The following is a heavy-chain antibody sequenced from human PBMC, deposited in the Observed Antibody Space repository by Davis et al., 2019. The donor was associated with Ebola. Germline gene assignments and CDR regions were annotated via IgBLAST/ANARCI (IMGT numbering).Heavy chain of an antibody. V-gene: IGHV3-64*01. CDR1: GFTFSDYY. Sequence: GESLKISCAASGFTFSDYYMSWVRQAPGKGLEYVSAISSNGGSTYYANSVKGRFTISRDNSKNTLYLQMGSLRAEDMAVYYCARDQGYSYGTLLYYYNMDVWGQGTTVTVSS. D-gene: IGHD5-18*01. CDR3: ARDQGYSYGTLLYYYNMDV. J-gene: IGHJ6*02. CDR2: ISSNGGST.